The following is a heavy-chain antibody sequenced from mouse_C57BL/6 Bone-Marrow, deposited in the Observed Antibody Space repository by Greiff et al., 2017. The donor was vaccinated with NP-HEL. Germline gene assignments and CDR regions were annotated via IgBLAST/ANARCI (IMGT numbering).Heavy chain of an antibody. CDR2: IDPSDSYT. CDR1: GYTFTSYW. CDR3: ARYYYYGSSYVGDWYFDV. J-gene: IGHJ1*03. Sequence: VQLQQPGAELVKPGASVKLSCKASGYTFTSYWMQWVKQRPGQGLEWIGEIDPSDSYTNYNQKFKGKATLTVDTSSSTAYMQLSSLTSEDSAVYYCARYYYYGSSYVGDWYFDVWGTGTTVTVSS. V-gene: IGHV1-50*01. D-gene: IGHD1-1*01.